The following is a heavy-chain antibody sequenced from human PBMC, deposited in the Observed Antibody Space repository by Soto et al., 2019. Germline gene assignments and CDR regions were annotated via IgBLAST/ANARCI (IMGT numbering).Heavy chain of an antibody. V-gene: IGHV3-33*01. D-gene: IGHD2-8*01. Sequence: VAVIWYDGSNKNYADSVKGRFTISRDNSKNTLYLQMNSLRAEDTAVYNCARDRDNGLDYWGQGTLVTVSS. J-gene: IGHJ4*02. CDR3: ARDRDNGLDY. CDR2: IWYDGSNK.